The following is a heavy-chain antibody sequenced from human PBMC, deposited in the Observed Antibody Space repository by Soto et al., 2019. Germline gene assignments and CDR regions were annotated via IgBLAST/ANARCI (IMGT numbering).Heavy chain of an antibody. CDR2: INAGNGNT. Sequence: GASVKVSCKASGYTFTSYAIHWVRQAPGQRLEWMGWINAGNGNTKYSQKFQDRVTITRDASASTAYMELSSLRSEDTAVYYCARDLGGWPDYWGQGTLVTVSS. CDR3: ARDLGGWPDY. CDR1: GYTFTSYA. J-gene: IGHJ4*02. V-gene: IGHV1-3*01. D-gene: IGHD6-19*01.